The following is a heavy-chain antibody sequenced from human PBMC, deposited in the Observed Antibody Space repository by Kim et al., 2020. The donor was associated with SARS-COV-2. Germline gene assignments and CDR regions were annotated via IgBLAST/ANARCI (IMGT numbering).Heavy chain of an antibody. J-gene: IGHJ6*02. V-gene: IGHV1-46*01. Sequence: ASVKVSCKASGYTFTSYYMHWVRQAPGQGLEWMGIINPSGGSTSYAQKFQGRVTMTRDTSTSPVYMELSSLRSEDTAVYYCARVWAVAGYYYYGMDVWGQGTTVTVSS. D-gene: IGHD6-19*01. CDR3: ARVWAVAGYYYYGMDV. CDR1: GYTFTSYY. CDR2: INPSGGST.